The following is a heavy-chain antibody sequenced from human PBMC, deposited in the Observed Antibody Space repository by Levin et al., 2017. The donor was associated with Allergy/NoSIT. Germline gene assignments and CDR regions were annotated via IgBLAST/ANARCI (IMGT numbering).Heavy chain of an antibody. V-gene: IGHV3-30-3*01. CDR3: ASSIIGSEDY. D-gene: IGHD3-10*01. CDR1: GFTFSSYV. Sequence: GGSLRLSCAASGFTFSSYVMHWVRQAPGKGLEWVALISYDGGNKYYADSVKGRFTISRDNSKNTLYLQMNSVRAEDTAVYYCASSIIGSEDYWGQGTLVTVSS. CDR2: ISYDGGNK. J-gene: IGHJ4*02.